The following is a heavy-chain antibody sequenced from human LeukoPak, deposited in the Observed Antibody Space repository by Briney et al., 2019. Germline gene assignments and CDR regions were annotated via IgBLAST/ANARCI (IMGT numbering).Heavy chain of an antibody. CDR3: ATYYYDSSGLRARFDP. Sequence: ASVKVSCKASGYTFTSYYMHWVRQAPGQGLEWMGIINPSGGSTSHAQKFQGRVTMTRDMSTSTVYMELSSLRSEDTAVYYCATYYYDSSGLRARFDPWGQGTLVTVSS. J-gene: IGHJ5*02. CDR1: GYTFTSYY. D-gene: IGHD3-22*01. V-gene: IGHV1-46*01. CDR2: INPSGGST.